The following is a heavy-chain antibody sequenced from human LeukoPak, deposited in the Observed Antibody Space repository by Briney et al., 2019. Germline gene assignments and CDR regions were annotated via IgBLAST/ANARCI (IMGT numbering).Heavy chain of an antibody. Sequence: GGSLRLSCAASGFTFSSYSMNWVRQAPGKGLEWVSSISSSSSYIYYADSVKGRFTISRDNAKNSLYLQMNSLRAEDTAVYYCARVSREYYYDSSGYAIDYWGQGTLVTVSS. V-gene: IGHV3-21*01. CDR2: ISSSSSYI. CDR1: GFTFSSYS. D-gene: IGHD3-22*01. J-gene: IGHJ4*02. CDR3: ARVSREYYYDSSGYAIDY.